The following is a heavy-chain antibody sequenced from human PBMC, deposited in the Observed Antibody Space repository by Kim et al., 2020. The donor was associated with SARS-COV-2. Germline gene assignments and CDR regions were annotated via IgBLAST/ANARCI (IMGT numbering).Heavy chain of an antibody. Sequence: SVKVSCKASGGTFSSYAISWVRQAPGQGLEWMGRIIPILGIANYAQKFQGRVTITADKSTSTAYMELSSLRSEDTAVYYCARGVGSWGGHDAFDIWGQGTMVTVSS. D-gene: IGHD3-10*01. CDR2: IIPILGIA. CDR1: GGTFSSYA. CDR3: ARGVGSWGGHDAFDI. J-gene: IGHJ3*02. V-gene: IGHV1-69*04.